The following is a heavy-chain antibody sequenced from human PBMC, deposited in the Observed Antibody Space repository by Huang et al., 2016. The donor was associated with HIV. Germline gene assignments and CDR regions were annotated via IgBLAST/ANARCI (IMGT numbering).Heavy chain of an antibody. CDR1: GFPFNFYA. J-gene: IGHJ4*02. CDR2: ISASGDTK. D-gene: IGHD1-26*01. CDR3: AKPYSGSSNQVFDY. Sequence: EVRLLESGGRLVQSGESLRLSCSASGFPFNFYAMRWVRQAPGQGMGGVAGISASGDTKNYPDSVKGRFTISRDNSRSIRYLQMSSLGVEATAMYYCAKPYSGSSNQVFDYWGQGTMVTVSS. V-gene: IGHV3-23*01.